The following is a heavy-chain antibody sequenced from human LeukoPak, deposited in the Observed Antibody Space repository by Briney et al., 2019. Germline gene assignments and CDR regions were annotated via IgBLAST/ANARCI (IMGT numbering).Heavy chain of an antibody. Sequence: GGSLRLSCAASGFTSSNGWMSWVRQAPGKGLEWVGRIKSKSERGTTDYAAPVKGRFTISRDGYTNTVYLHMNSLKTEDTAVYFCTSNLYCSTSSCYTLDNWGQGTLVAVSP. V-gene: IGHV3-15*01. D-gene: IGHD2-2*02. CDR1: GFTSSNGW. CDR3: TSNLYCSTSSCYTLDN. CDR2: IKSKSERGTT. J-gene: IGHJ4*02.